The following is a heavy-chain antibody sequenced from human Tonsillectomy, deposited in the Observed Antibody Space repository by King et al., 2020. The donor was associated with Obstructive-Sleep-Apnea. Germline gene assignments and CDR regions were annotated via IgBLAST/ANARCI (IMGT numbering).Heavy chain of an antibody. V-gene: IGHV7-4-1*02. CDR3: AESSSGNLVVVPADNLHHGMDV. D-gene: IGHD2-2*01. J-gene: IGHJ6*02. CDR2: INTNTGNP. CDR1: EYSFSNYA. Sequence: VQLVESGSQLKKPGASVKVSCKASEYSFSNYAMNWVRQAPGQGLEWMGWINTNTGNPAYAQGFTGRFVFSLDTPVSTAYLQISSLNAEDTAVYFCAESSSGNLVVVPADNLHHGMDVWGQGPTVTVSS.